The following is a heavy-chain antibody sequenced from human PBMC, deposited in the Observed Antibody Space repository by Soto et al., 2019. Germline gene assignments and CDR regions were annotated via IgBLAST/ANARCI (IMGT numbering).Heavy chain of an antibody. D-gene: IGHD2-21*02. CDR2: ISWNSGSI. Sequence: SLKISCAASGFTFDDYAIHWVRQAPGKGLEWVSGISWNSGSIGYADSVKGRFTISRDNAKNSLYLQMNSLRAEDTALYYCAKDSSASDGDAFDIWGQGTMVTVSS. V-gene: IGHV3-9*01. CDR3: AKDSSASDGDAFDI. J-gene: IGHJ3*02. CDR1: GFTFDDYA.